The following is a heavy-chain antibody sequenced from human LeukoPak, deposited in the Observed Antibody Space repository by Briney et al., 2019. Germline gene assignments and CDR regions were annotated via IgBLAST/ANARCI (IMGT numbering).Heavy chain of an antibody. Sequence: GGSLRLSCAASGFTFSSYGMHWVRQAPGKGLEWVAFIRYDGSNKYYADSVKGRFTISRDNSKNTLYLQMNSLRAEDTAVYYCAKDLWFGELSGKPPSYWGQGTLVTVSS. CDR2: IRYDGSNK. CDR3: AKDLWFGELSGKPPSY. V-gene: IGHV3-30*02. D-gene: IGHD3-10*01. J-gene: IGHJ4*02. CDR1: GFTFSSYG.